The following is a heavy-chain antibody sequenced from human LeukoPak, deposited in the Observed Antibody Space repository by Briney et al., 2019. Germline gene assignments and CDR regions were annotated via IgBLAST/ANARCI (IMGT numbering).Heavy chain of an antibody. CDR3: AKDMPPVDTAMVFDY. J-gene: IGHJ4*02. Sequence: PGGSLRLSCAASGFTFDDYAMHWVRQAPGKGLEWVSGISWNSGSIGYADSVKGRFTISRDNAKNSLYLQMNSPRAEDTALYYCAKDMPPVDTAMVFDYWGQGTLVTVSS. CDR2: ISWNSGSI. V-gene: IGHV3-9*01. CDR1: GFTFDDYA. D-gene: IGHD5-18*01.